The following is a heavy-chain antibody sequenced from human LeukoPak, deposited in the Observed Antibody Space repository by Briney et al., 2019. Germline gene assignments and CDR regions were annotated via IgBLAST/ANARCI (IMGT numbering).Heavy chain of an antibody. CDR3: ARDSSGYQ. CDR1: GFTFSTYW. Sequence: GGSLRLSWAASGFTFSTYWMSWGRQAPGKGLERVANIKEDGSEKYYGDSVKGRFTISRDNAKNSLYLKMNSLRAEDKAVYYCARDSSGYQWGQGTLVTVSS. D-gene: IGHD3-22*01. CDR2: IKEDGSEK. J-gene: IGHJ4*02. V-gene: IGHV3-7*01.